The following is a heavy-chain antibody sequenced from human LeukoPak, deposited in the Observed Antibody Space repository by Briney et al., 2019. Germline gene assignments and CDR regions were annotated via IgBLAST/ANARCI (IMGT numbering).Heavy chain of an antibody. D-gene: IGHD2-15*01. CDR1: GFTFSTKS. CDR2: ITADSGTT. J-gene: IGHJ6*02. Sequence: PGGSLRLSCAVSGFTFSTKSMNWVRQAPGKGLEWVSYITADSGTTYYADSVKGRFTISRDNAKNSLYLQMNSLRAEDTAVYYCARSLLGSCTGGTCYIDYYGMDVWGQGTTVTVSS. CDR3: ARSLLGSCTGGTCYIDYYGMDV. V-gene: IGHV3-48*01.